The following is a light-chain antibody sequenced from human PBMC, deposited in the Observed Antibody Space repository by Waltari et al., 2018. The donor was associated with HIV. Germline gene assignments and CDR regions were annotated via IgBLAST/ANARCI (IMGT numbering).Light chain of an antibody. CDR2: SNN. Sequence: QSVLTQPPSASGTPGQRVTLPCSGSSSHIRSNTVTWYQQLPGTAPKLLIYSNNQRPSGVPDRFSGSKSGTSASLAISGLQSEDEADYYCAAWDDSLNAWVFGGGTKLTVL. CDR3: AAWDDSLNAWV. V-gene: IGLV1-44*01. CDR1: SSHIRSNT. J-gene: IGLJ3*02.